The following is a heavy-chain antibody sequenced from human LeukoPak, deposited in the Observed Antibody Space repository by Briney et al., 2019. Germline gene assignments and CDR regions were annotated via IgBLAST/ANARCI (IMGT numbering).Heavy chain of an antibody. CDR3: ATDHRENNYAYYFDY. CDR1: RGTFSNYT. CDR2: IIPLFGTP. V-gene: IGHV1-69*06. Sequence: SVKVSCKASRGTFSNYTISWVRQAPGQGLEWMGGIIPLFGTPTHAQKFQGRVTITADKSTSTAYMDLSSLRSDDTAVYYCATDHRENNYAYYFDYWGQGTLVTVSS. J-gene: IGHJ4*02. D-gene: IGHD1/OR15-1a*01.